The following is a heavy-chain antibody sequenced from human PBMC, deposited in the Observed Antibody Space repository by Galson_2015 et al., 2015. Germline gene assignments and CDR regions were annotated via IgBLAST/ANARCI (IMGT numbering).Heavy chain of an antibody. Sequence: SLRLSCAASAFTFRRYWMSWVRQAPGKGLEWVANIKQDGGEKYYVDSVKGRFTISRDNAKNSLYLQMNSLRVEDTAEYYCARSSYDDSRNRDYWGQGTLVTVSS. J-gene: IGHJ4*02. V-gene: IGHV3-7*04. CDR3: ARSSYDDSRNRDY. CDR2: IKQDGGEK. CDR1: AFTFRRYW. D-gene: IGHD4-17*01.